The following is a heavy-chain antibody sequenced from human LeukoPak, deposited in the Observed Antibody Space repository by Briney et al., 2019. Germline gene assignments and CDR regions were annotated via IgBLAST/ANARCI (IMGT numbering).Heavy chain of an antibody. CDR2: IKQDGSEK. J-gene: IGHJ6*03. Sequence: PGGSLRLSCAASGFTFSSCWMSWVRQAPGTGLEWVANIKQDGSEKYYVDSVKGRFTISRDNAKNSLYLQMNSLRAEDTAVYYCARATDYYYYYYMDVWGKGTTVTVSS. CDR3: ARATDYYYYYYMDV. V-gene: IGHV3-7*01. CDR1: GFTFSSCW.